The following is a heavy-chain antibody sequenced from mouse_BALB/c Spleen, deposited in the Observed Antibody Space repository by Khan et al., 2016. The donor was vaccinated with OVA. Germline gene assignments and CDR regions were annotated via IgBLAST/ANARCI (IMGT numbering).Heavy chain of an antibody. CDR2: INPSTDYT. J-gene: IGHJ3*01. CDR3: ANHVSSSAWFTY. V-gene: IGHV1-7*01. Sequence: VQLQESGAELAKPGASVKMSCKASGYTFNSYWMHWVKQRPGQGLEWIGYINPSTDYTEYNQKFKDKATLTADKSSSTAYMQLSSLTSEDSAVYYCANHVSSSAWFTYWGQGTLVTVAA. D-gene: IGHD1-1*01. CDR1: GYTFNSYW.